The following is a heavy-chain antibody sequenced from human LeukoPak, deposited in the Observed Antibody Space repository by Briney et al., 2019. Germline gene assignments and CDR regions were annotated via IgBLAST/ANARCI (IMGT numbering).Heavy chain of an antibody. D-gene: IGHD6-6*01. CDR1: GFTFSNAW. V-gene: IGHV3-7*01. CDR2: IKQDGSQK. J-gene: IGHJ4*02. Sequence: SGGSLRLSCAASGFTFSNAWMSWVRQAPGKGLEWVVNIKQDGSQKYYVGSLKGRFTISRDNAKNSLYLQMNSLRAEDTAVYYRVRIGYSSSSIDYWGQGTLVTVSS. CDR3: VRIGYSSSSIDY.